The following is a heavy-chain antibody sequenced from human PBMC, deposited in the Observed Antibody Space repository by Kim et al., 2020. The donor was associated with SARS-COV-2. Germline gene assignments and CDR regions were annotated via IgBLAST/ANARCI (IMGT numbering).Heavy chain of an antibody. D-gene: IGHD6-19*01. CDR2: MNPNSGNT. V-gene: IGHV1-8*01. Sequence: ASVKVSCKASGYTFTSYDINWVRQATGQGLEWMGWMNPNSGNTGYAQKFQGRVTMTRNTSISTAYMELSSLRSEDTAVYYCARRDMAVAGTVDYWGQGTLVTVSS. CDR3: ARRDMAVAGTVDY. CDR1: GYTFTSYD. J-gene: IGHJ4*02.